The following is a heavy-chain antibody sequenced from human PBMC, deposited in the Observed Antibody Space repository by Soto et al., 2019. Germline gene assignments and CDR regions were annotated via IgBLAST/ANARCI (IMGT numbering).Heavy chain of an antibody. V-gene: IGHV1-69*02. J-gene: IGHJ4*02. D-gene: IGHD3-22*01. CDR2: IIPILGIA. CDR3: ARPYYDRSGYLVNDGY. Sequence: QVQLVQSGAEVKKPGSSVKVSCKASAGTFSSYTMSWVRQAPGQGLEWMGRIIPILGIAHYAQKFQARVTVHGHQATSTAYMELRSLRSEDTAVYYCARPYYDRSGYLVNDGYRGPGTLVTVSS. CDR1: AGTFSSYT.